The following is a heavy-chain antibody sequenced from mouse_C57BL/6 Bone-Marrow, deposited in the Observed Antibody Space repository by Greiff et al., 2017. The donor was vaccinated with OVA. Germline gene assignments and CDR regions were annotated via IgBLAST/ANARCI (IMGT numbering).Heavy chain of an antibody. D-gene: IGHD2-4*01. V-gene: IGHV1-81*01. J-gene: IGHJ3*01. CDR3: ARRYDYASWCAY. Sequence: QVQLQQSGAELARPGASVKLSCKASGYTFTSYGISWVKQRTGQGLEWIGEIYPRSGNTYYNEKFKGKATLTADKSSSTAYMELRSLTSEDSAVYFCARRYDYASWCAYWGQGTLVTVSA. CDR1: GYTFTSYG. CDR2: IYPRSGNT.